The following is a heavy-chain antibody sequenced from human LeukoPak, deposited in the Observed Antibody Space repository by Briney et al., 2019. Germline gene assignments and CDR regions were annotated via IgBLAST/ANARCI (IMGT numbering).Heavy chain of an antibody. D-gene: IGHD3-3*01. V-gene: IGHV4-39*01. Sequence: PSETLSLTCTVSGGSISSSSYYWGWIRQPPGKGLEWIGSIYYSGSTYYNPSLKSRVTISVDTSKDQFSLKLSSVTAADTAVYYCARHEAIRLRFLERGPAGYFDYWGQGTLVTVSS. CDR2: IYYSGST. CDR3: ARHEAIRLRFLERGPAGYFDY. J-gene: IGHJ4*02. CDR1: GGSISSSSYY.